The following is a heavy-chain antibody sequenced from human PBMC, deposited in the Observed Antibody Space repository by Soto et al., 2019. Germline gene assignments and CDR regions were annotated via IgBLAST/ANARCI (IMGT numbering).Heavy chain of an antibody. CDR2: IYTSGNT. V-gene: IGHV4-4*07. Sequence: PSETLSPTCTVSGGSISNYYWSWIRQPAGKGRMWIGRIYTSGNTNYTPSHKDRVTMSVDLTNNQFSLRLSSVAADDTVVYCCAREGNGDNGREFDPWGQGTLVTVSS. CDR3: AREGNGDNGREFDP. D-gene: IGHD4-17*01. CDR1: GGSISNYY. J-gene: IGHJ5*02.